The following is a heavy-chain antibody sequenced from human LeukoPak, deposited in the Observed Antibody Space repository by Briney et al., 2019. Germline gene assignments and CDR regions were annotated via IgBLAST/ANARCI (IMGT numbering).Heavy chain of an antibody. J-gene: IGHJ4*02. Sequence: SETLSLTCTVSGGSISSYYWSWIRQPPGKGLEWIGYIYYSGSTNYNPSLKSRVTISVDTSKNQFSLKLSSVTAADTAVYYCAREGGISGIDYWGQGTLVTVSS. CDR3: AREGGISGIDY. CDR2: IYYSGST. D-gene: IGHD3-10*01. CDR1: GGSISSYY. V-gene: IGHV4-59*01.